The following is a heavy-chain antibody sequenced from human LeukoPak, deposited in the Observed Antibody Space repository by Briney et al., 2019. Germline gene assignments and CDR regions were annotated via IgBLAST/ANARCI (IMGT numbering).Heavy chain of an antibody. CDR2: ISRDGGRT. CDR3: ARGFRNGPFDC. J-gene: IGHJ4*02. V-gene: IGHV3-20*04. Sequence: GGSLRLSCAASGFTSGFTFDDYGMNWVRQVPGKGLEWVSGISRDGGRTGYADSVKGRFTISSDNAKNSHFLQLNSLRVEDTALYYCARGFRNGPFDCWGQGTLVTVSS. D-gene: IGHD2-8*01. CDR1: GFTFDDYG.